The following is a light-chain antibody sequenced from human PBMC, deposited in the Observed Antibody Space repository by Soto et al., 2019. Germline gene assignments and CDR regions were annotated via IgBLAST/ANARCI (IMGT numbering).Light chain of an antibody. CDR2: DAS. Sequence: DIQMTQSPSTLSASVGDGITITCRASQSVSRRLAWYQQKPGKAPKLLIYDASSLESGVPSRFSGRGSGTEFTLTISSLQPDDCATYYCQQLNSYPPSTFGQGTRLEIK. CDR1: QSVSRR. J-gene: IGKJ5*01. CDR3: QQLNSYPPST. V-gene: IGKV1-5*01.